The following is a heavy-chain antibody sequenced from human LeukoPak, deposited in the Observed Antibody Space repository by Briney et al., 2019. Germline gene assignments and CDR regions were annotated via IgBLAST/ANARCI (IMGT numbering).Heavy chain of an antibody. Sequence: KSSETLSLTCAVYGGSFSGYYWSWIRQPPGKGLEWIGEINHSGSTNYNPSLKSRVTISVDTSKNQFSLKLSSVTAADTAVYYCARGAIAVAGLFWFEPWGQGTLVTVSS. CDR2: INHSGST. V-gene: IGHV4-34*01. J-gene: IGHJ5*02. D-gene: IGHD6-19*01. CDR3: ARGAIAVAGLFWFEP. CDR1: GGSFSGYY.